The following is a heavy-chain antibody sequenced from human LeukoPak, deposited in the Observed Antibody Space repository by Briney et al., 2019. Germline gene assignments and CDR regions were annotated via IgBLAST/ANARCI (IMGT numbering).Heavy chain of an antibody. Sequence: SVKVSCKASGYTFTGDYLHWVRQAPGQGLEWMGGIIPIFGSSNYAQKFQGRVTITADESTTTAYMELSSLRSEDTAVYYCARVTHTELSTWFDPWGQGTLVTVSS. V-gene: IGHV1-69*13. CDR3: ARVTHTELSTWFDP. D-gene: IGHD5-18*01. CDR1: GYTFTGDY. CDR2: IIPIFGSS. J-gene: IGHJ5*02.